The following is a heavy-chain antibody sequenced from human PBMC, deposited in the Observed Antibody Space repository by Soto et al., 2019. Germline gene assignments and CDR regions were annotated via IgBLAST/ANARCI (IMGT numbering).Heavy chain of an antibody. CDR1: GFTFSSYA. V-gene: IGHV3-30-3*01. D-gene: IGHD1-26*01. J-gene: IGHJ4*02. CDR2: ISYDGSNK. CDR3: ARAHGVGAVNDY. Sequence: QVQLVESGGGVVQPGRSLRLSCAASGFTFSSYAMHWVRQAPGKGLEWVAVISYDGSNKYYADSVKGRFTISRDNSKNTLYLHMNSLRAEDTAVYYCARAHGVGAVNDYWGQGTLVTVSS.